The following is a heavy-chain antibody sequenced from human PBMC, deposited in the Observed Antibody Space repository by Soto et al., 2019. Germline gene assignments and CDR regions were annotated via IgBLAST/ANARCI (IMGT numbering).Heavy chain of an antibody. Sequence: PGGSLRLSCAASAFTFSSYNMNWVRQAPGKGLEWVSSISSSSSYIYYADAVKGRFTISRDNAKNSLYLQMNSLRAEDTAVYYCARDYFVYCGGKCRLSHYYGMDVWGQGTTVTVSS. CDR1: AFTFSSYN. CDR3: ARDYFVYCGGKCRLSHYYGMDV. V-gene: IGHV3-21*01. D-gene: IGHD2-21*01. J-gene: IGHJ6*02. CDR2: ISSSSSYI.